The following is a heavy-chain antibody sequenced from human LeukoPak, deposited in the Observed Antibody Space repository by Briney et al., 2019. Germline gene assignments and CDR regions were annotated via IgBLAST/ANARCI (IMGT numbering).Heavy chain of an antibody. CDR3: AKDGSYGSGSRGAFDI. CDR1: GFIFTDYW. CDR2: IRGDGRAT. D-gene: IGHD3-10*01. J-gene: IGHJ3*02. V-gene: IGHV3-74*03. Sequence: GGSLRLSCAASGFIFTDYWMHWVRQAPGKELVWVARIRGDGRATTYADSVKGRFTISRDNAMNTVFLQMNSLRAEDTAVYYCAKDGSYGSGSRGAFDIWGQGTMVTVSS.